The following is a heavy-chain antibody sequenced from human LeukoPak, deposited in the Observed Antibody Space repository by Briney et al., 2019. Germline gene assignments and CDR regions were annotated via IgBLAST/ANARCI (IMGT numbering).Heavy chain of an antibody. D-gene: IGHD2-2*01. CDR3: ARDLGSSCGWFDP. CDR2: ISSSRSNI. J-gene: IGHJ5*02. Sequence: GGSLRLSCAASGVTFSGYSMNWVRQAPGKVLEWVSSISSSRSNIYYADSVKGRFIISRDNAKNSLYLQMTSLRVEDTAVYYCARDLGSSCGWFDPWGKGTPVTLS. V-gene: IGHV3-21*01. CDR1: GVTFSGYS.